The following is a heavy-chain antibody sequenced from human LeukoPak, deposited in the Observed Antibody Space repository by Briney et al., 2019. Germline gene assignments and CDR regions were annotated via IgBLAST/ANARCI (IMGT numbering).Heavy chain of an antibody. Sequence: PSETLSPTCTVSGGSISSYYWSWIRQPPGKGLEWIGYIYYSGSTSYNPSLKSRTTISVDTSKNQFSLKLTSVTAADTAVYYCARRGYCSGVSCYSFDYWGQGTLVTVSS. CDR1: GGSISSYY. J-gene: IGHJ4*02. D-gene: IGHD2-15*01. V-gene: IGHV4-59*08. CDR2: IYYSGST. CDR3: ARRGYCSGVSCYSFDY.